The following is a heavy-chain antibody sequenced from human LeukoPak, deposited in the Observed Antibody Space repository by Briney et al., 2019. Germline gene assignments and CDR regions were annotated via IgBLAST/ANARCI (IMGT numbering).Heavy chain of an antibody. V-gene: IGHV4-4*02. D-gene: IGHD6-19*01. Sequence: PSETLSLTCAVSGGSISSSNWWSWVRQPPGKGLEWIGEIYHSGSTNYNPSLKSRVTISVDKSKNQFSLKLSSVTAADTAVYYCARDWWSGWYYFDYWGQGTLVTVSS. CDR3: ARDWWSGWYYFDY. J-gene: IGHJ4*02. CDR1: GGSISSSNW. CDR2: IYHSGST.